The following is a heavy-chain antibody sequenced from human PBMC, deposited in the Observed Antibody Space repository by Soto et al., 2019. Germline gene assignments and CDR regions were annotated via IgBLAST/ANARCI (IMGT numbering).Heavy chain of an antibody. Sequence: GGSLTLSXAASGFTFGDYAINWVRQVPGRGLEWLGFIRNDIYDETTEYAASVKGRIIISRDDSKSMAYLQMDSLKTEDTGVDYCTRGRDGYNPYYFLYWGQGALVTVSS. CDR2: IRNDIYDETT. J-gene: IGHJ4*02. V-gene: IGHV3-49*04. D-gene: IGHD5-12*01. CDR1: GFTFGDYA. CDR3: TRGRDGYNPYYFLY.